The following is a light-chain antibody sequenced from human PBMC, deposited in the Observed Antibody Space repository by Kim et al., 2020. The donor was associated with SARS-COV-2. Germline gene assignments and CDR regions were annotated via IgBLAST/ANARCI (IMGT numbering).Light chain of an antibody. J-gene: IGLJ3*02. Sequence: QTATFTCTGNSNNVGNEGVAWLQHHQGHPPKLLSYKVNDRPSGISERFSASRSRNTASLTITGLQPEDEADYYCSAWDRSLNEWLFGGGTQLTVL. CDR2: KVN. CDR1: SNNVGNEG. V-gene: IGLV10-54*01. CDR3: SAWDRSLNEWL.